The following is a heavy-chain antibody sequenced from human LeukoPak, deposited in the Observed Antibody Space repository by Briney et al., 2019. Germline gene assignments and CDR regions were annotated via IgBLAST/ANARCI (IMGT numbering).Heavy chain of an antibody. CDR2: IYSGGNT. J-gene: IGHJ4*02. D-gene: IGHD2-15*01. CDR1: GFSVSSNY. V-gene: IGHV3-53*01. Sequence: GGSLRLSCAASGFSVSSNYMSWVRQTPGKGLECVSLIYSGGNTYYADSVKGRFTISRDHSKNTLYLQTNTLRAEDAAVYYCAKAPVTSCRGAFCYPFDSWGQGTLVTVSS. CDR3: AKAPVTSCRGAFCYPFDS.